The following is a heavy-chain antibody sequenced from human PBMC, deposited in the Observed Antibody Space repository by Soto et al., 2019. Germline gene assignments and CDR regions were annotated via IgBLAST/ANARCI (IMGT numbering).Heavy chain of an antibody. Sequence: QITLKESGPSLVKPTQTLTLTCTFSGFSLTTSGVAVGWIRQPPGKALQWLTLIYWNDEKRYRPSLAGRLSITKDTSRNQVVLTMTSMDPVDTATYYCAHSHYPDGDLFDYWGQGILVTVSS. CDR3: AHSHYPDGDLFDY. D-gene: IGHD4-17*01. J-gene: IGHJ4*02. CDR1: GFSLTTSGVA. CDR2: IYWNDEK. V-gene: IGHV2-5*01.